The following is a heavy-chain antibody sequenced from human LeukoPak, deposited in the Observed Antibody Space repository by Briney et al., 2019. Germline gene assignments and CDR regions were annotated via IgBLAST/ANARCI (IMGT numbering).Heavy chain of an antibody. D-gene: IGHD1-26*01. V-gene: IGHV3-20*04. CDR2: INWNGGST. J-gene: IGHJ4*02. Sequence: GGSLRLSCAASGFTFSSYSMNWVRQAPGKGLEWVSGINWNGGSTGYADSVKGRFTISRDNAKNSLYLQMNSLRAEDTALYYCARAREEVGATLRPSYFDYWGQGTLVTVSS. CDR1: GFTFSSYS. CDR3: ARAREEVGATLRPSYFDY.